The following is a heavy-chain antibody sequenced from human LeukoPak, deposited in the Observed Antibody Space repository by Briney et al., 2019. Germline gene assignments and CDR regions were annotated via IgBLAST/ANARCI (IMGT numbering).Heavy chain of an antibody. V-gene: IGHV4-4*07. Sequence: SETLSLTCTVSGASISTYYWSWIRQPAGKGLELIGRSYTSGSTNYNPSLKRRVTMSVDTSKNQFSLKLRSVTAADTAVYYCAREYSNSEPYSFDYWGQGTLVTVSS. J-gene: IGHJ4*02. CDR2: SYTSGST. D-gene: IGHD4-11*01. CDR1: GASISTYY. CDR3: AREYSNSEPYSFDY.